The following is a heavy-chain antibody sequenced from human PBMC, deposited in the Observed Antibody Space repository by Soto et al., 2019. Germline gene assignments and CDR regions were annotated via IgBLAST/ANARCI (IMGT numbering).Heavy chain of an antibody. CDR1: GGSISSYY. CDR3: ARHQVDVLMVYAINWFDP. CDR2: IYYSGST. Sequence: SETLSLTCTVSGGSISSYYWSWIRQPPGKGLEWIGYIYYSGSTNYNPSLKSRVTISVDTSKNQFSLKLSSVTAADTAVYYCARHQVDVLMVYAINWFDPWGQGTLVTVSS. V-gene: IGHV4-59*08. J-gene: IGHJ5*02. D-gene: IGHD2-8*01.